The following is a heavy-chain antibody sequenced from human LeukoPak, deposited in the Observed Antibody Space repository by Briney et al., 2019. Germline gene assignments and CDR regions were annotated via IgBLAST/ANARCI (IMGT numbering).Heavy chain of an antibody. CDR3: ARDPPYYDFWSGYPSLLYGMDV. CDR1: GFTFSSYW. CDR2: INSEGSST. V-gene: IGHV3-74*01. Sequence: GGSLRLSCAASGFTFSSYWMHWVRHAPGKGLVWVSRINSEGSSTSYADSVKGRFTISRDNAKNTLYLQMNSLRAEDTAVYYCARDPPYYDFWSGYPSLLYGMDVWGQGTTVTVSS. J-gene: IGHJ6*02. D-gene: IGHD3-3*01.